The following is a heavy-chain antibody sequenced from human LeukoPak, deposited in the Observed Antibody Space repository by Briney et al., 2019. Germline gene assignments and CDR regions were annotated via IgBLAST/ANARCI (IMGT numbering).Heavy chain of an antibody. V-gene: IGHV3-48*02. CDR3: ASSDYYDSSGYGY. D-gene: IGHD3-22*01. Sequence: GGSLKLSCAASGFTFSSYSMNGVRQAPGKGLEWVSYISSSSSTIYYADSVKGRFTISRDNAKNSLYLQMNSLRDEDTAVYYCASSDYYDSSGYGYWGQGTLVAVSS. CDR2: ISSSSSTI. J-gene: IGHJ4*02. CDR1: GFTFSSYS.